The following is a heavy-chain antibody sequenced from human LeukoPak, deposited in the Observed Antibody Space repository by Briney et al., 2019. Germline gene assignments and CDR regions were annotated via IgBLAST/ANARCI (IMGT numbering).Heavy chain of an antibody. J-gene: IGHJ6*02. Sequence: GGSLRLSCAASGFTFSNAWMSWVRQAPGKGLEWVSVIYSGGSTYYADSVKGRFTISRDNSKNTLYLQMNSLRAEDTAVYYCAIDSMSTAAGYYYGMDVWGQGTTVTVSS. CDR3: AIDSMSTAAGYYYGMDV. D-gene: IGHD6-13*01. CDR1: GFTFSNAW. CDR2: IYSGGST. V-gene: IGHV3-66*01.